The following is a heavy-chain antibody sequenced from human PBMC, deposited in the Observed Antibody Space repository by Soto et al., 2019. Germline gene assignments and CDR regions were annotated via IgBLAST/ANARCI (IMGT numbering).Heavy chain of an antibody. Sequence: GGSLRLSCAASGFTFTSYGMNWVRQAPGKGLEWVSHISSSTSVIYYADSVKGRFTISRDNAKNSLYLQMNSLRDEDTAVYYCARDRPLGVHTYVCDYWDQGTLVTVSS. CDR1: GFTFTSYG. D-gene: IGHD5-18*01. V-gene: IGHV3-48*02. CDR2: ISSSTSVI. J-gene: IGHJ4*02. CDR3: ARDRPLGVHTYVCDY.